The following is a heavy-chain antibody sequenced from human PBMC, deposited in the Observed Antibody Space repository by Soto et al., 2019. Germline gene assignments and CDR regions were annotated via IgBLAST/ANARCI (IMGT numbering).Heavy chain of an antibody. D-gene: IGHD2-15*01. J-gene: IGHJ4*02. CDR2: IDPSDSYT. CDR1: GYSFTNYW. Sequence: PGESLKISCKGSGYSFTNYWISWVRQMPGKGLEWMGRIDPSDSYTNYSPSFQGHVTISADKSISTAYLQWSSLKASDTAIYYCARHYCSGGACYSGADFDSWGQGTLVTVSS. V-gene: IGHV5-10-1*01. CDR3: ARHYCSGGACYSGADFDS.